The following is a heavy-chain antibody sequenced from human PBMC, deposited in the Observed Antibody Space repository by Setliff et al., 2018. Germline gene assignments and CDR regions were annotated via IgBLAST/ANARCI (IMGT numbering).Heavy chain of an antibody. Sequence: GASLKISCKGSGYSFSNFWIGWVRQMPGKGLEWMGIIYPGDSHTRYSPSFQGQVTMSADKSINTAYLQWSNLKASDTAIYYCARGLVGATYSVYFDYWGQGALVTVS. J-gene: IGHJ4*02. CDR2: IYPGDSHT. CDR3: ARGLVGATYSVYFDY. D-gene: IGHD1-26*01. V-gene: IGHV5-51*01. CDR1: GYSFSNFW.